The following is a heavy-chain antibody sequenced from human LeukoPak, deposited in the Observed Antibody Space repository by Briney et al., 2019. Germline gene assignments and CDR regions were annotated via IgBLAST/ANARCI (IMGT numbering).Heavy chain of an antibody. CDR1: GFTFSSYW. Sequence: GGSQRLSCAASGFTFSSYWMTWVRQAPGQGLEWVANINQDGSDKYYVDSVKGRFTISRDNAKNSLYLQMNSLRAEDTAVYYCARDRSGGWFDPWGQGSLVTVSS. V-gene: IGHV3-7*05. CDR3: ARDRSGGWFDP. J-gene: IGHJ5*02. D-gene: IGHD3-22*01. CDR2: INQDGSDK.